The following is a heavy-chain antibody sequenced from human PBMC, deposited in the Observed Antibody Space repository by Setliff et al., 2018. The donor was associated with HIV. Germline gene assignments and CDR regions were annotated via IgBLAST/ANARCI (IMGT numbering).Heavy chain of an antibody. CDR1: GYTFTGYY. CDR3: ARPGIAVAGTRALDY. CDR2: INPNSGGT. D-gene: IGHD6-19*01. V-gene: IGHV1-2*06. Sequence: ASVKVSCKASGYTFTGYYMHWVRQAPGQGLEWMGRINPNSGGTNYAQKFQGRVTMTRDTSISTAYIELSRLRSDDTAVYYCARPGIAVAGTRALDYWGQGTLVTVSS. J-gene: IGHJ4*02.